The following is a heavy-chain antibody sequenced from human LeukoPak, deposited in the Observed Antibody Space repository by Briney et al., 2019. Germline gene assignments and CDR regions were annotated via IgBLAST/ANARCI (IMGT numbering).Heavy chain of an antibody. V-gene: IGHV3-23*01. J-gene: IGHJ4*02. CDR2: IGATGADT. D-gene: IGHD1-1*01. Sequence: GGSLRLSCAASGFTFSSYGMNWVRQAPGKGLEWVSGIGATGADTYFGDSVKGRSTISRDNSKKTLYLQLNSLRAEDTALYYCARGNGIRPRWYFDYWGQGTLVTVSS. CDR3: ARGNGIRPRWYFDY. CDR1: GFTFSSYG.